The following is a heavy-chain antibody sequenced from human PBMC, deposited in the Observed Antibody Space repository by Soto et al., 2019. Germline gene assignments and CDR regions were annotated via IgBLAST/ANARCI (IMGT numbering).Heavy chain of an antibody. D-gene: IGHD6-6*01. CDR1: GFTFSGYS. Sequence: GESLKISCSTSGFTFSGYSMNWVRQAPGKGLEWVSSISSSSSYIYYSDSVKGRFTISRDNDNNSLYLQMNSMRAEDTAVYFCAKDQGSVSSSHHDAFDIWGQGTMVTV. CDR2: ISSSSSYI. V-gene: IGHV3-21*01. J-gene: IGHJ3*02. CDR3: AKDQGSVSSSHHDAFDI.